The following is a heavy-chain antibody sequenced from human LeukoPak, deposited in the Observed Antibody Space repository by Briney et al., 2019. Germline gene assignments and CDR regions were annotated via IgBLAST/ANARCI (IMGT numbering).Heavy chain of an antibody. CDR1: GFTFSSYA. CDR3: AIEKGSDPGPYDY. D-gene: IGHD2-8*02. J-gene: IGHJ4*02. Sequence: PGGSLRLSCAASGFTFSSYAMSWVRQAPGKGLEWVSTITGSGGGTYYADSVKGRFTISRDNSRNTLYLQMNSLRAEDTAVYYCAIEKGSDPGPYDYWGQGTLVTVSS. V-gene: IGHV3-23*01. CDR2: ITGSGGGT.